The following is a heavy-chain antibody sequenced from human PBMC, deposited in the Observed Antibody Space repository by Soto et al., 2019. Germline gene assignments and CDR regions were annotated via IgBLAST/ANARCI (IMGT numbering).Heavy chain of an antibody. CDR3: ARGDYASKYGMDV. CDR1: GFTVSSND. Sequence: EVQLVESGGGLVQPGGSLRLSCAASGFTVSSNDMTWVRQAPGKGLEWVSVIYSGGDTYYADSVKGRFTISRHNSKNTLYLQMNSVRGEDTAVYYCARGDYASKYGMDVWGQGTTVTVSS. CDR2: IYSGGDT. V-gene: IGHV3-53*04. D-gene: IGHD2-2*01. J-gene: IGHJ6*02.